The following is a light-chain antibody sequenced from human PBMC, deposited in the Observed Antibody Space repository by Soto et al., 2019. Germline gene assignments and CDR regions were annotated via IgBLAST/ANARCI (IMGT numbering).Light chain of an antibody. V-gene: IGKV3-15*01. CDR3: QQYNSYSWT. CDR2: GAS. J-gene: IGKJ1*01. Sequence: EIMMTQSPGTLSVSPGERATLSCRASQSVSSNLAWYQQKPGQAPRLLIYGASTRATGIPARFSGSRSGTEFTLTISSLQPDDFATYYCQQYNSYSWTFGQGTKVDIK. CDR1: QSVSSN.